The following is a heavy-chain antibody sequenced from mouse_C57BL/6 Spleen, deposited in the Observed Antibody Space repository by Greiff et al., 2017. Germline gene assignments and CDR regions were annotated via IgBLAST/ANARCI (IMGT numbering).Heavy chain of an antibody. CDR1: GYTFTSYW. CDR3: AREGDYDEGYYYAMDY. Sequence: VQLQQPGAELVKPGASVKMSCKASGYTFTSYWITWVKQRPGQGLEWIGDIYPGSGSTNYNEKFKSKATLTVDTSSSTAYMQLSSLTSEDSAVYYCAREGDYDEGYYYAMDYWGQGTSVTVSS. J-gene: IGHJ4*01. CDR2: IYPGSGST. D-gene: IGHD2-4*01. V-gene: IGHV1-55*01.